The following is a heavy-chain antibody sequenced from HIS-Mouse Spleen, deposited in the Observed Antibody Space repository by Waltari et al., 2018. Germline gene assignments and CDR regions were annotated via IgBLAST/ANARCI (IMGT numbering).Heavy chain of an antibody. CDR3: ARHYYYGSGSYYFDY. CDR2: IYSGGST. J-gene: IGHJ4*02. Sequence: EVQLVETGGGLIQPGGSLRLSCAASGFTGISNYMSWVRQAPGKGLEWVSVIYSGGSTYYADSVKGRFTISRDNSKNTLYLQMNSLRAEDTAVYYCARHYYYGSGSYYFDYWGQGTLVTVSS. CDR1: GFTGISNY. V-gene: IGHV3-53*02. D-gene: IGHD3-10*01.